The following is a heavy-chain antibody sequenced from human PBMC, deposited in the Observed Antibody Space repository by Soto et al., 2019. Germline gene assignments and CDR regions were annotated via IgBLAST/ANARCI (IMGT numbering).Heavy chain of an antibody. J-gene: IGHJ6*02. V-gene: IGHV3-33*06. D-gene: IGHD6-13*01. CDR2: IWYDGSNK. Sequence: PGGSLRLSCAASGFTFSSYGMHWVRQAPGKGLEWVAVIWYDGSNKYYADSVKGRFTISRDNSKNTLYLQMNSLRAEDTAVYYCAKVSSSWLYYYYGMDVWGQGTTVTVSS. CDR3: AKVSSSWLYYYYGMDV. CDR1: GFTFSSYG.